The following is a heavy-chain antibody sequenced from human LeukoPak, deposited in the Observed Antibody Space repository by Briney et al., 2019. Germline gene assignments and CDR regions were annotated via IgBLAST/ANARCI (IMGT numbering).Heavy chain of an antibody. D-gene: IGHD6-6*01. CDR1: GFTFSSYS. Sequence: GGSLRLSCAASGFTFSSYSMNWVRQAPGEGLEWVSSISSSSSYSYYADSAKGRFTISRDNTKNSLYLQMNSLRAEDTAVYYCVRDFPGSSSVDYWGQGTLVTVSS. V-gene: IGHV3-21*01. CDR3: VRDFPGSSSVDY. CDR2: ISSSSSYS. J-gene: IGHJ4*02.